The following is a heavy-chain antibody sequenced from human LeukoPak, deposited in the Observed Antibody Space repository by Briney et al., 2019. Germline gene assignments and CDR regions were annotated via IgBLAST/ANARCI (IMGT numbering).Heavy chain of an antibody. CDR1: GYTFTGYY. D-gene: IGHD3-10*01. Sequence: ASVKASCKASGYTFTGYYMHWVRQAPGQGLEWMGWINPNSGGTNYAQKFQGRVTMTRDTSISTAYMELSRLRSDDTAVYYCARGGITMVRGVIFHFDYWGQGTLVTVSS. V-gene: IGHV1-2*02. CDR2: INPNSGGT. CDR3: ARGGITMVRGVIFHFDY. J-gene: IGHJ4*02.